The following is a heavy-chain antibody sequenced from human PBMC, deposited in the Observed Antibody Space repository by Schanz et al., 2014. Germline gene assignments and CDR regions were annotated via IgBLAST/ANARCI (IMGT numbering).Heavy chain of an antibody. V-gene: IGHV1-18*01. CDR2: ISPYTGNT. D-gene: IGHD6-6*01. Sequence: QVQLVQSGAEVKKPGSSVKVSCKASGGTFSTYTISWVRQAPGQGLEWVGWISPYTGNTHYFDKMEGRVTMTTDTSTSTAYMELRSLRSDDTAVYYCARDQSPYTNSSDVRYFDYWGQGSLVTVSS. CDR1: GGTFSTYT. J-gene: IGHJ4*02. CDR3: ARDQSPYTNSSDVRYFDY.